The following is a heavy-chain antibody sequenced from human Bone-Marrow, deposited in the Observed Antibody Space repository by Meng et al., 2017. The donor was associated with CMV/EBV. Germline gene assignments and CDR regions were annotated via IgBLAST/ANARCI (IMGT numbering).Heavy chain of an antibody. CDR1: GFTFSSYG. Sequence: GGSLRLSCAASGFTFSSYGMHWVRQAPGKGLEWVAFIRYDGSNKYYADPVKGRFTISRDNSKNTLYLQMNSLRAEDTAVYYCAKDLFLYCSSISCYSGMDVWGQGTTVTVSS. CDR3: AKDLFLYCSSISCYSGMDV. V-gene: IGHV3-30*02. J-gene: IGHJ6*02. CDR2: IRYDGSNK. D-gene: IGHD2-2*01.